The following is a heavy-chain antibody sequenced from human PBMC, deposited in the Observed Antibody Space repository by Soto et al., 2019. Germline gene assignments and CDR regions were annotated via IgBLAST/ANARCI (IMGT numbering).Heavy chain of an antibody. V-gene: IGHV1-18*01. J-gene: IGHJ3*02. CDR2: ISAYNGNT. Sequence: ASVKVSCKASGYNFTCYGIRWVRPAPGQGLEWMGWISAYNGNTNYAQKLQGRVTMTTDTSTSTAYMELRSLRSDDTAVYYCARDKNYYDSSGYYYVSPDAFDIWGQGTVVTVSS. CDR1: GYNFTCYG. D-gene: IGHD3-22*01. CDR3: ARDKNYYDSSGYYYVSPDAFDI.